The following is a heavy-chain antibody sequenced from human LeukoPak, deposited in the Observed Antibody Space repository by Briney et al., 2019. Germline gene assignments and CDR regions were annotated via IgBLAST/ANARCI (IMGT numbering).Heavy chain of an antibody. Sequence: PGGSLRLSCAASGFTFSSYSMNWIRQAPGKGLEWVSSISSSASYIYYADSVKGRFTISKDNAKNSLYLQMNSLRAEDTAVYYCARAGGSTVSHSDYWGQGTLVTVSS. V-gene: IGHV3-21*01. CDR2: ISSSASYI. CDR3: ARAGGSTVSHSDY. J-gene: IGHJ4*02. CDR1: GFTFSSYS. D-gene: IGHD4-17*01.